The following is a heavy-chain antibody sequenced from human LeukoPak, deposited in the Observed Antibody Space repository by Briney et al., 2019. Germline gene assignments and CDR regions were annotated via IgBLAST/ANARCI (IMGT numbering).Heavy chain of an antibody. CDR2: IYYSGNT. CDR3: ARGGPRLYYYFMDV. CDR1: GGSFRDYY. V-gene: IGHV4-59*01. Sequence: SEALSLTRAHYGGSFRDYYWSWIRQPPGKGLEGIGFIYYSGNTHCTPSLKSRVTISVDTSKNQFSLSRRAVTAADTAMYYCARGGPRLYYYFMDVGGKGTTVTISS. D-gene: IGHD3-22*01. J-gene: IGHJ6*03.